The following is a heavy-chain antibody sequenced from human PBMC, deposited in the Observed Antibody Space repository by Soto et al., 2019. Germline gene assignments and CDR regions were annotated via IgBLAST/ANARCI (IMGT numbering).Heavy chain of an antibody. CDR2: IYHSGST. J-gene: IGHJ5*02. D-gene: IGHD3-10*01. CDR1: GGCVSSSSW. V-gene: IGHV4-4*02. Sequence: HSWTTSLPSAVSGGCVSSSSWSSWFRQPPVKGLEWIGEIYHSGSTNYNPSLKSRVTISVDKSKNQFPLKLSSVTAADTAVYYCARGTYGRRNWFDPWGQGTLVTVSS. CDR3: ARGTYGRRNWFDP.